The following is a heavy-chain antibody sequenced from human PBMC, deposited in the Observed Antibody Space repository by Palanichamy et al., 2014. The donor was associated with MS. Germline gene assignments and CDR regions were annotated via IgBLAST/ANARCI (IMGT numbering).Heavy chain of an antibody. J-gene: IGHJ4*02. CDR2: ISSSSSII. CDR3: ARDSLAVGLLFDY. CDR1: IHFSSYS. V-gene: IGHV3-48*02. D-gene: IGHD6-19*01. Sequence: EVQLVESGGGLVQAWGVPETLLCSLWIHFSSYSMNWVRQAPGKGLEWVSYISSSSSIIYYADSVKGRFTISRDNAKNSLYLQMNSLRDEDTAVYYCARDSLAVGLLFDYWGQGTLVTVSS.